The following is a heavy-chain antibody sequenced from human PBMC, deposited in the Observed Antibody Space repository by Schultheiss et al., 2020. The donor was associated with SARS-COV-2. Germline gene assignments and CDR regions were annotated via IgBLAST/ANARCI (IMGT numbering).Heavy chain of an antibody. Sequence: GGSLRLSCAASGFNFVSHVMNWVRQAPNKGLEWVAAISYHGSNEYYTESVTGRFTISRDNAKNSLYLQMNSLRDEDTAVYFCARDRYSVNDYWGQGTLVTVSS. V-gene: IGHV3-30*07. CDR2: ISYHGSNE. D-gene: IGHD3-9*01. CDR1: GFNFVSHV. J-gene: IGHJ4*02. CDR3: ARDRYSVNDY.